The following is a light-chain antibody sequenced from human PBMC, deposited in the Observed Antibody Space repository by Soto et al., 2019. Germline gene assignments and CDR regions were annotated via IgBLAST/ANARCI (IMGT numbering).Light chain of an antibody. J-gene: IGKJ4*01. CDR3: QQFSSYPLT. CDR2: DAS. CDR1: ESVSDSQ. V-gene: IGKV3-20*01. Sequence: EIVLTQSPGTLYLSPGERAILSCRTSESVSDSQLAWYQQKPGQAPRLLIYDASSRATGIPDRFSGGGSGTDFTLTISRLEPEDFAVYYCQQFSSYPLTFGGGTKVDIK.